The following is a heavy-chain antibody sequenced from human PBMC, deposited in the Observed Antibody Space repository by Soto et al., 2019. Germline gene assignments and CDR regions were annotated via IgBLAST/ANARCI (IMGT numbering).Heavy chain of an antibody. V-gene: IGHV1-18*01. Sequence: APVKVSCKASGYKFTSFGMSWVRQAPGQGLEWMGWISAYNGDTNYAQKLQGRVTMTTDTSTSTAYMELGSLRSDDTAVYYCARYFAWYYYMDVWGKGTTVTVSS. CDR1: GYKFTSFG. J-gene: IGHJ6*03. CDR2: ISAYNGDT. CDR3: ARYFAWYYYMDV.